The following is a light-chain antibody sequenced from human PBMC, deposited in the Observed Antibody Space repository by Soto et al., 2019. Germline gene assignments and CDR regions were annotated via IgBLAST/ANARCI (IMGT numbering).Light chain of an antibody. Sequence: DIVMTQSPLSLAVSLGERATINCKSSQSVLYSSNNKNYLAWYQQKPGQPPKLLIYWASTRESGVPDRFSGSGSGTDFTLTISSLQAEDVAVYYCQQYYSTPPAFGGGTKVEIK. CDR1: QSVLYSSNNKNY. J-gene: IGKJ4*01. CDR2: WAS. V-gene: IGKV4-1*01. CDR3: QQYYSTPPA.